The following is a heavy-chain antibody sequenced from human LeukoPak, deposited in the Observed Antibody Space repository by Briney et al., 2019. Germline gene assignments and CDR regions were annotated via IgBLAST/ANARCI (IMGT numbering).Heavy chain of an antibody. CDR1: GFTFSSYW. J-gene: IGHJ4*02. Sequence: GGSLRLSCAASGFTFSSYWMHWVRQAPGKGLVWVSRINSDGSSTSYADSVKGRFTISRDNAKNTLYLQMNSLRAEDTAVYYCARGYPSGSYLLDYWGQGTLVTVSS. D-gene: IGHD1-26*01. CDR2: INSDGSST. CDR3: ARGYPSGSYLLDY. V-gene: IGHV3-74*01.